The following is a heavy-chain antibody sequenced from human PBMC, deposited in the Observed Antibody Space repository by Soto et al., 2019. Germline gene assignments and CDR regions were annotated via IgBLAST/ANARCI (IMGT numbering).Heavy chain of an antibody. CDR3: XXXXXXPXAIGY. CDR1: GYTFTSYA. Sequence: QVQLVQSGAEVKKPGASVKVSCKASGYTFTSYAMHWVRQAPGQRLEWMGWINAGNGNTKYSQKFQGRVTITRETXXXXXXXXXXXXXXXXXXXXXXXXXXXXPXAIGYWGQGTLVTVSS. CDR2: INAGNGNT. D-gene: IGHD2-2*02. J-gene: IGHJ4*02. V-gene: IGHV1-3*01.